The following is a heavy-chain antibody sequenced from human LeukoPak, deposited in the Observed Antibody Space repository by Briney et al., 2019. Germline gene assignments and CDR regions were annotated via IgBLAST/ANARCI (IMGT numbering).Heavy chain of an antibody. V-gene: IGHV4-39*01. CDR1: GGSISSSSYY. D-gene: IGHD6-19*01. Sequence: SETLSLTCTVSGGSISSSSYYWGWIRQPPGKGLEWIGSIYYSGSTYYNPSLKSRVTISVDTSKNQFSLKLSSVTAADTAVYYCARRVAGTRGIDYWGQGTLVTVSS. CDR2: IYYSGST. CDR3: ARRVAGTRGIDY. J-gene: IGHJ4*02.